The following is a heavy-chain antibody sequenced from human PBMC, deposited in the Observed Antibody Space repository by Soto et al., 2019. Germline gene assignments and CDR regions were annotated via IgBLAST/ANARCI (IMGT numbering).Heavy chain of an antibody. D-gene: IGHD3-10*01. V-gene: IGHV3-33*01. CDR1: GFTFSSYG. J-gene: IGHJ6*02. CDR2: ICYDGSNK. CDR3: ARDGVGGGMDV. Sequence: GGSLRLSCAASGFTFSSYGMHWVRQAPGKGLEWVVVICYDGSNKYYADSVKGRFTISRDNSKNTLYLQMNSLRAEDTAVYYCARDGVGGGMDVWGQGTTVTVSS.